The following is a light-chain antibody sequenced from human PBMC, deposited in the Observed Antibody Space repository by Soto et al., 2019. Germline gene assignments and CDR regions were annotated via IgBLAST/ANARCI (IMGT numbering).Light chain of an antibody. CDR3: QQADTFPIT. Sequence: DIQMTQSTSSLSASVGDRVTITCRASQSISSYLNWYQQKPGKAPKLLIYAASSLQSGVPSRFSGSGFGTDFTLTISSLQPEDSAIYYCQQADTFPITFGQGTLLETK. CDR2: AAS. V-gene: IGKV1-39*01. J-gene: IGKJ5*01. CDR1: QSISSY.